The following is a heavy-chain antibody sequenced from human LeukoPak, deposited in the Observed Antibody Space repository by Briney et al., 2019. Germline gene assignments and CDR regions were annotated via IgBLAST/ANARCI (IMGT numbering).Heavy chain of an antibody. D-gene: IGHD5-12*01. CDR3: ARGSLWLRNYFDY. J-gene: IGHJ4*02. V-gene: IGHV4-38-2*02. Sequence: SETLSLTCTVSGYSISSGYYWGWIRQPPGKGLEWIGSIYHSGSTYYTPSLKSRVTISVDTSKNQFSLKLSSVTAADTAVYYCARGSLWLRNYFDYWGQGTLVTVSS. CDR1: GYSISSGYY. CDR2: IYHSGST.